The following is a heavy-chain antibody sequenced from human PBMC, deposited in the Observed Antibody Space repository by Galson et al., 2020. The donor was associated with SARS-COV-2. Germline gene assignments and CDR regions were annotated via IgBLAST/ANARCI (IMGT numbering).Heavy chain of an antibody. V-gene: IGHV3-23*01. J-gene: IGHJ4*02. D-gene: IGHD6-19*01. Sequence: GGSLRLSCAASGFTFSSFAMNWVRQAPGKGLEWVSGISAGGHSTYYADSVKGRFSISRDNSKDTLFLQMNILRAEDTAIYYCAKAASPSVAATSYDDWGQGTLVTVSS. CDR1: GFTFSSFA. CDR3: AKAASPSVAATSYDD. CDR2: ISAGGHST.